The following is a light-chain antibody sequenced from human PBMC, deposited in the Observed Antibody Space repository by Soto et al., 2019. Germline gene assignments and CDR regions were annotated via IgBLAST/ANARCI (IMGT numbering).Light chain of an antibody. CDR3: QQYGSSPPWT. CDR2: GAS. V-gene: IGKV3-20*01. CDR1: QSVSSY. J-gene: IGKJ1*01. Sequence: EIVLTQSPATLSLSPGERVTLFCRASQSVSSYLAWYQQKPGQAPRLLIYGASSRATGIPDRFSGSGSGTDFTLTISRLEPEDFAVYYCQQYGSSPPWTFGQGTKVDIK.